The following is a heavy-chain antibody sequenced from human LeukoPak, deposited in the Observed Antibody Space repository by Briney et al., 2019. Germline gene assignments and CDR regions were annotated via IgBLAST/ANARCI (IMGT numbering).Heavy chain of an antibody. CDR1: GFTFSSYA. J-gene: IGHJ6*03. Sequence: GGSLRLSCAASGFTFSSYAMSWVRQAPGKGLEWVSGISGSGGSTYSADSVKGRFTISRDHYKHTLYLQMNSLRAEDTAIYYCAKDLFSGSGRAGNMDVWGKGTTVTVSS. D-gene: IGHD3-10*01. CDR2: ISGSGGST. CDR3: AKDLFSGSGRAGNMDV. V-gene: IGHV3-23*01.